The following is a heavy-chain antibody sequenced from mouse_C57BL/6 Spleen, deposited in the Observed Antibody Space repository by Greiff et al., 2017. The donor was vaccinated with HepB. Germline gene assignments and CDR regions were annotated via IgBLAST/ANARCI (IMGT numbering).Heavy chain of an antibody. CDR1: GYTFTSYW. D-gene: IGHD2-4*01. Sequence: QVQLQQPGAELVRPGSSVKPSCKASGYTFTSYWMHWVKQRPIQGLEWIGNIDPSDSETHYNQKFKDKATLTVDKSSSTAYMQLSSLTSEDSAVYYCARSMSYDSFAYWGQGTLVTVSA. CDR3: ARSMSYDSFAY. CDR2: IDPSDSET. V-gene: IGHV1-52*01. J-gene: IGHJ3*01.